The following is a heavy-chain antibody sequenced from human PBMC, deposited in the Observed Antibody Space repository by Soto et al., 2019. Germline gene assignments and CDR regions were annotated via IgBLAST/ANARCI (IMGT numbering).Heavy chain of an antibody. CDR3: AKALVSVVVAAKGYYGMDV. CDR1: GFTFSSYA. CDR2: ISGSGGST. V-gene: IGHV3-23*01. D-gene: IGHD2-15*01. J-gene: IGHJ6*02. Sequence: GGSLRLSCAASGFTFSSYAMSWVRQAPGKGLEWVSAISGSGGSTYYADSVKGRFTISRDNSKNTLYLQMNSLRAEDTAVYYCAKALVSVVVAAKGYYGMDVWGQGTTVTVSS.